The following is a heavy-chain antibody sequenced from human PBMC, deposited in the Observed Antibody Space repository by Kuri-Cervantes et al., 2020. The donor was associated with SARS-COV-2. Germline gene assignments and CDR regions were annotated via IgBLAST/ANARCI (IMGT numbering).Heavy chain of an antibody. J-gene: IGHJ6*02. CDR1: GGSISSYY. CDR2: IYYSGST. Sequence: SETLSLTCTVSGGSISSYYWSWIRQPPGKGLEWIGYIYYSGSTNYNPTLKSRVTISVDTSKNQFSLKLSSVTAADTDVYYCAREGTSGYDFSYYYGMDVWGQGTTVTVSS. V-gene: IGHV4-59*01. D-gene: IGHD5-12*01. CDR3: AREGTSGYDFSYYYGMDV.